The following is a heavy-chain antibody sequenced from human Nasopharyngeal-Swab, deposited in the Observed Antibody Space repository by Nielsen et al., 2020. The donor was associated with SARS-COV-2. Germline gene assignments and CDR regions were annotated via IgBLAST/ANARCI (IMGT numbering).Heavy chain of an antibody. V-gene: IGHV3-30*18. CDR1: GFTFSSYG. J-gene: IGHJ4*02. Sequence: GESLKISCAASGFTFSSYGMHWVRQAPGKGLEWVAVISYDGSNKYYADSVKGRFTISRDNSKNTLYLQMNSLRAEDTAVYYCAKDRGFYGSGSFLDYWGQGTLVTVSS. CDR3: AKDRGFYGSGSFLDY. D-gene: IGHD3-10*01. CDR2: ISYDGSNK.